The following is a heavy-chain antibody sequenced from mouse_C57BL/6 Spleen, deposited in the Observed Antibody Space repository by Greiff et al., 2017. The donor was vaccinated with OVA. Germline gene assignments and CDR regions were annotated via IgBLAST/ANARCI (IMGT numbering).Heavy chain of an antibody. J-gene: IGHJ4*01. Sequence: QVQLQQPGPELVKPGASVKLSCKASGYTFTSYWMHWVKQRPGQGLEWIGNINPSNGGTNYNEKFKSKATLTVDKSSSTAYMQLSSLTSEDSAVYYCARRSITTVDYYAMDYWGQGTSVTVSS. V-gene: IGHV1-53*01. CDR2: INPSNGGT. CDR1: GYTFTSYW. D-gene: IGHD1-1*01. CDR3: ARRSITTVDYYAMDY.